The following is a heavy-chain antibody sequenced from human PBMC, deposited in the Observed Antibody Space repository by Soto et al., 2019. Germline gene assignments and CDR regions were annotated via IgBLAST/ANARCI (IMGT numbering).Heavy chain of an antibody. CDR3: ARGVITMVRGVIIDCYYYYMDV. Sequence: GASVKVSCKASGYTFTSYDINWVRQATGQGLEWMGWMNPNSGNTGYAQKFQGRVTMTRNTSISTAYMELSSLRSEDTAVYYCARGVITMVRGVIIDCYYYYMDVWGKGTTVTVSS. CDR2: MNPNSGNT. V-gene: IGHV1-8*01. D-gene: IGHD3-10*01. CDR1: GYTFTSYD. J-gene: IGHJ6*03.